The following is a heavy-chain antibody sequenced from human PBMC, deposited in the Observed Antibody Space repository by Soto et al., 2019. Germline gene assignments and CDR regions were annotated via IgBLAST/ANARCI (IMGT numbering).Heavy chain of an antibody. J-gene: IGHJ3*02. CDR1: GFTFSSYG. Sequence: QVQLVESGGGVVQPGRSLRLSCAASGFTFSSYGMHWVRQAPGKGLEWVAVISYDGSNKYYADSVKGRFTISRDNSKNTLYLQMNSLRAEDTAVYYCASSGSSGYNDAFDIWGQGTMVTVSS. CDR3: ASSGSSGYNDAFDI. V-gene: IGHV3-30*03. D-gene: IGHD3-22*01. CDR2: ISYDGSNK.